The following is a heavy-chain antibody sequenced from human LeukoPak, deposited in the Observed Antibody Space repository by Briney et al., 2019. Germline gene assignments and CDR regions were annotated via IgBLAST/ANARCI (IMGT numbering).Heavy chain of an antibody. CDR1: GFTFSSYA. D-gene: IGHD2-15*01. CDR2: ISYDGSNK. J-gene: IGHJ4*02. V-gene: IGHV3-30-3*01. Sequence: GGSLRLSWAASGFTFSSYAMHWVRQAPGKGLEWVAVISYDGSNKYYADSVKGRFTISRDNSKNTLSLQMNSLRAEDTAVYYCAREVEAHDYWGQGTLPTVSS. CDR3: AREVEAHDY.